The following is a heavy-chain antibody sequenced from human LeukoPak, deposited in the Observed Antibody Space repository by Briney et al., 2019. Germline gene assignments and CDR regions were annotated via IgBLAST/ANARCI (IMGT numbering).Heavy chain of an antibody. J-gene: IGHJ2*01. Sequence: ASVKVSCKASGYTFTSYAMHWVRQAPGQRLEWMGWINAGNGNTKYSQKFQGRVTITRDTSASTAYMELSSLRSEDTAVYYCARAAFDGYLYWYFDLWGRGTLVTVSS. CDR1: GYTFTSYA. V-gene: IGHV1-3*01. CDR2: INAGNGNT. CDR3: ARAAFDGYLYWYFDL. D-gene: IGHD5-18*01.